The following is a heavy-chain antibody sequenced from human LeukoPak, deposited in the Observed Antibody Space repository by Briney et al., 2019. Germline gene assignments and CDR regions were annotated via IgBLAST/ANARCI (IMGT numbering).Heavy chain of an antibody. CDR3: AGEDSNNENCFDP. J-gene: IGHJ5*02. V-gene: IGHV1-46*04. Sequence: ASVNVSCKASGYTFTSYGISWVRQAPGQGLEWMGIIDPSGDTTIYAQKLQGRVTMTRDTSTSTVYMELSSLRSEDTAVYYCAGEDSNNENCFDPWGQGTLVTVSS. CDR2: IDPSGDTT. CDR1: GYTFTSYG. D-gene: IGHD4-11*01.